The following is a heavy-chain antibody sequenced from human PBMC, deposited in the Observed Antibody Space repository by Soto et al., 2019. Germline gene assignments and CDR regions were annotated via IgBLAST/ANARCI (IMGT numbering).Heavy chain of an antibody. Sequence: QVHLVQSGAEVKKPGSSVTVSCKASGGVFRNYAINWVRQAPGQGLEWMGGIIPVFGTADYPQKFQGRVTITADESTTTAYMELTSLKTEDTAVYFCARDRWGSYSFDSWGQGTLVTVAS. J-gene: IGHJ5*01. CDR3: ARDRWGSYSFDS. D-gene: IGHD1-26*01. CDR1: GGVFRNYA. CDR2: IIPVFGTA. V-gene: IGHV1-69*01.